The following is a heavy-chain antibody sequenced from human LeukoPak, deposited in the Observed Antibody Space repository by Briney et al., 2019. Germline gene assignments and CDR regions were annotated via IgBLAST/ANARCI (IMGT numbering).Heavy chain of an antibody. D-gene: IGHD6-19*01. J-gene: IGHJ4*02. CDR2: ISWNSGSI. CDR1: GFTFDDYA. Sequence: HAGGSLRLSCAASGFTFDDYAMHWVRQAPGKGLEWVSGISWNSGSIGYADSVKGRFTISRDNAKNSLYLQMNSLRAEDTALYYCAKGAQWLVDYFDYWGQGTLVTVSS. CDR3: AKGAQWLVDYFDY. V-gene: IGHV3-9*01.